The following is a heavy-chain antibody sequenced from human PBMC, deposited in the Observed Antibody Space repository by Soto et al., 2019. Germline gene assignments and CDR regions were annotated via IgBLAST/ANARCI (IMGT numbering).Heavy chain of an antibody. CDR3: ASHALRYFDWLLSPHYYYYGMDV. J-gene: IGHJ6*02. CDR2: ISAYNGNT. CDR1: GYTFTSYG. D-gene: IGHD3-9*01. V-gene: IGHV1-18*04. Sequence: ASVKVSCKASGYTFTSYGISWVRQAPGQGLEWMGWISAYNGNTNYAQKLQGRVTMTTDTSTSTAYMELRSLRSDDTAVYYCASHALRYFDWLLSPHYYYYGMDVWGQGTTVTVS.